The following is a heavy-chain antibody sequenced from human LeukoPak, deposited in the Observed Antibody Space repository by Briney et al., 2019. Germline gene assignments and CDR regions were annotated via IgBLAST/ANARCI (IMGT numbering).Heavy chain of an antibody. CDR3: TRDYPASFDV. CDR1: GFTFESYS. Sequence: GGSLRLSCVVSGFTFESYSMNWVRQAPGKGLEWLGFIRSTIYGGTTDYAASVKGRFTISRDDSKSIAYLQMNSLKTEDTAMYYCTRDYPASFDVWGQGTLVTVSS. J-gene: IGHJ3*01. V-gene: IGHV3-49*04. CDR2: IRSTIYGGTT.